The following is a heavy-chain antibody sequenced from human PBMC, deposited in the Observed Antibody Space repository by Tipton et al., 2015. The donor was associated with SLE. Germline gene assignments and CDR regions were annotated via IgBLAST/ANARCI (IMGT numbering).Heavy chain of an antibody. V-gene: IGHV3-30*02. CDR1: GFSFSNYG. J-gene: IGHJ4*02. CDR2: VRSEGKNK. D-gene: IGHD1-26*01. Sequence: SLRLSCAASGFSFSNYGMHWVRQAPGKGLGWEGFVRSEGKNKYYADSVMGRFTVSRDNSRNTLYLQMDSLGVEDTAVYFCARGGSVSWYIYWGEGALVKVS. CDR3: ARGGSVSWYIY.